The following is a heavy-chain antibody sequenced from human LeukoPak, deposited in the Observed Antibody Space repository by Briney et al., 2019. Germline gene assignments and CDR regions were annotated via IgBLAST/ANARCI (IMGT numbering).Heavy chain of an antibody. CDR3: ARRGDSSGWPYYYYYYGMDV. CDR1: GGSISSYY. Sequence: PSETLSLTCTVSGGSISSYYWSWIRQPPGKGLEWIGYIYYSGSTNYNPSLKSRVTISVDTSKNQFSLKLSSVTAADTAVYYCARRGDSSGWPYYYYYYGMDVWGQGTTVTVSS. J-gene: IGHJ6*02. CDR2: IYYSGST. D-gene: IGHD6-19*01. V-gene: IGHV4-59*08.